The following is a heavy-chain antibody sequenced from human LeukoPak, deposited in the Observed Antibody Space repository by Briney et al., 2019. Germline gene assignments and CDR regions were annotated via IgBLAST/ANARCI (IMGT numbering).Heavy chain of an antibody. CDR3: ARDGRGAAAPDDAFDV. CDR2: MNPNSGAT. D-gene: IGHD2-2*01. V-gene: IGHV1-8*01. CDR1: GFTFTIH. J-gene: IGHJ3*01. Sequence: GASVKVSCKTSGFTFTIHDNWVRQAAGQGLEWMGWMNPNSGATGYAQKFQGRVTMTRDTSITTVYMELSSLTSEDTAVYYCARDGRGAAAPDDAFDVWGQGTMVTVSS.